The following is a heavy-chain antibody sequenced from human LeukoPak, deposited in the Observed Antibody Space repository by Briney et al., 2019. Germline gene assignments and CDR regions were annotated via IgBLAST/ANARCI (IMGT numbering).Heavy chain of an antibody. V-gene: IGHV3-53*01. Sequence: GGSLRLSCAASGFTFSDYYMSWIRQAPGKGLEWVSVIYSGGSTYYADSVKGRFTISRDNSKNTLYLQMNSLRAEDTAVYYCASHSGSYYIGYWGQGTLVTVSS. CDR3: ASHSGSYYIGY. CDR2: IYSGGST. D-gene: IGHD3-10*01. CDR1: GFTFSDYY. J-gene: IGHJ4*02.